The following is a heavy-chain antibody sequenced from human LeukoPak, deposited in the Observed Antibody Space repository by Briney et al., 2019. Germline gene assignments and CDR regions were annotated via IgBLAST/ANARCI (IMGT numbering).Heavy chain of an antibody. V-gene: IGHV6-1*01. J-gene: IGHJ4*02. CDR2: TYHRSKWYN. Sequence: SQTLSLTCAMSGDSVSSNRATWNWIRHSPSRGLEWLGRTYHRSKWYNDYAISVKSRITINPDTSKNQFSLQLNSVTAEDTAVYYCAATHSYFDYWGQGTLVTVSS. CDR3: AATHSYFDY. D-gene: IGHD2-15*01. CDR1: GDSVSSNRAT.